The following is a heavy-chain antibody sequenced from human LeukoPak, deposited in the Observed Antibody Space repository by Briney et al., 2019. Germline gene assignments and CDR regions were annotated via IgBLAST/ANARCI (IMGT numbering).Heavy chain of an antibody. CDR2: INHGGST. V-gene: IGHV4-34*01. CDR3: ARIRKHLRYIDWLEDDFDY. J-gene: IGHJ4*02. Sequence: ASETLSLTCTVYGGSFSGYYWSWIRQPPGKGLEWIGEINHGGSTNYNPSLKCRVSISEDTSKNQFTLKLSSVTAADTAVYYWARIRKHLRYIDWLEDDFDYWGQGTLVTVSS. CDR1: GGSFSGYY. D-gene: IGHD3-9*01.